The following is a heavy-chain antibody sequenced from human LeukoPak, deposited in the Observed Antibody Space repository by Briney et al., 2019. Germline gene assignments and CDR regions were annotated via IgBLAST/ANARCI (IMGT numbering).Heavy chain of an antibody. J-gene: IGHJ4*02. CDR2: IRFDGTSK. CDR1: GFTFSNYG. D-gene: IGHD3-3*01. Sequence: GGSLRLSCAASGFTFSNYGMHWVRQAPGKGLEWVAFIRFDGTSKFYADSVKGRFTISRDNAKNSLYLQMNSLRAEDTAVYYCARDPKHYDFWSGYWNEKYYFDYWGQGTLVTVSS. V-gene: IGHV3-30*02. CDR3: ARDPKHYDFWSGYWNEKYYFDY.